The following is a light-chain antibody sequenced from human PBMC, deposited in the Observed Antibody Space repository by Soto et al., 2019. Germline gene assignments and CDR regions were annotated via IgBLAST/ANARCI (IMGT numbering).Light chain of an antibody. V-gene: IGKV3-20*01. CDR3: QKYGSSTGT. J-gene: IGKJ1*01. CDR2: GEF. CDR1: QSVSTSF. Sequence: VLTQSPGTLSLSPGDSATLSCRDSQSVSTSFLAWYQQKTGQAPRLLIYGEFSRATGIPDRLSGSGSGTDLNLTISRLEPEDFAVYYCQKYGSSTGTCGQGAKVDIK.